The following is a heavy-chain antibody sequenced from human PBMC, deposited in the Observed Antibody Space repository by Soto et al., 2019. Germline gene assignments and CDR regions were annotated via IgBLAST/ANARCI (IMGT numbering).Heavy chain of an antibody. CDR1: GGSISSNTW. J-gene: IGHJ2*01. V-gene: IGHV4-4*02. CDR2: IYHSGTT. CDR3: ATGGSYGSTTGCLYWYLDL. Sequence: QVHLQESGPGLVEPSGTLSLTCAVSGGSISSNTWCRWVRQPPGKWLEWIGEIYHSGTTNYNPSLKSRVSISVDTSKNQCSLKVNSVTAAETAVYYCATGGSYGSTTGCLYWYLDLWGRGTQVSV. D-gene: IGHD2-2*01.